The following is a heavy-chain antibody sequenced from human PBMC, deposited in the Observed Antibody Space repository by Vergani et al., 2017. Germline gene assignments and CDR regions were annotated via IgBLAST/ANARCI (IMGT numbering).Heavy chain of an antibody. D-gene: IGHD3-16*01. J-gene: IGHJ4*02. CDR2: IQFDGSNQ. V-gene: IGHV3-30*02. CDR3: AKHFRGWGMDY. Sequence: QVQLVESGGGVVQRVGSLRLSCATSGFTLSNYDMQWIRQGPGKGLEFVAFIQFDGSNQYYADSVKGRFTLSRDFSKNTLYLQMNSLRTDDTATYDCAKHFRGWGMDYWGKGTQFIVSS. CDR1: GFTLSNYD.